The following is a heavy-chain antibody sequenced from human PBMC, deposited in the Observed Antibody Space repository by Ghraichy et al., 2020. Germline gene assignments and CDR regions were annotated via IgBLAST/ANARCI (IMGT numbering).Heavy chain of an antibody. CDR1: GFNFRTFP. V-gene: IGHV3-33*01. Sequence: GGSLRLSCTATGFNFRTFPFHWVRLAPGKGLQWVALIWSDGSHTYYSDSVRGRFTISRANSQNTLYLQMTSLRVDDSAVYYCARAGGELRFSHFYMDVWGRGTTVSVSS. CDR3: ARAGGELRFSHFYMDV. D-gene: IGHD4-23*01. CDR2: IWSDGSHT. J-gene: IGHJ6*03.